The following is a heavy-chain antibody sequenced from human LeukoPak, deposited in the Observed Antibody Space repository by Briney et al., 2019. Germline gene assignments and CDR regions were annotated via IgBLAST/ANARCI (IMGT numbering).Heavy chain of an antibody. CDR1: GFRFTNYW. V-gene: IGHV5-51*01. J-gene: IGHJ4*02. Sequence: GESLKISFNGSGFRFTNYWIVWVRQMPGKGLEGMGNIYPGDSDTRYRPSFQGQVTISADKSISTAYLQWRSLKASDTGMYYCARARRGYSSGLDYWGQGTLVIVSS. D-gene: IGHD6-19*01. CDR2: IYPGDSDT. CDR3: ARARRGYSSGLDY.